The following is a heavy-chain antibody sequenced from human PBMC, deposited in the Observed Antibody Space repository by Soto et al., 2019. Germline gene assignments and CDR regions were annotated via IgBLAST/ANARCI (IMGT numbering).Heavy chain of an antibody. CDR3: ARADSGSDAEDYYYYYCIDV. Sequence: GESLKISCKGSGYSFTSYWIGWVRQMPGKGLEWMGIIYPGDSDTRYSPSFQGQVTISADKSISTAYLQWGSLKASDTAMYYCARADSGSDAEDYYYYYCIDVWGQGTTVTVSS. V-gene: IGHV5-51*01. J-gene: IGHJ6*02. CDR1: GYSFTSYW. D-gene: IGHD1-26*01. CDR2: IYPGDSDT.